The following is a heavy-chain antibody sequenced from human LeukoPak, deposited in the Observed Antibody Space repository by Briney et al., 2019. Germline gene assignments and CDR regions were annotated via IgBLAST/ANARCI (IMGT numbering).Heavy chain of an antibody. CDR2: IYHSGST. D-gene: IGHD2-15*01. CDR1: GYSISSGGYS. J-gene: IGHJ6*03. Sequence: PSETLSLTCAVSGYSISSGGYSWNWNRQPPGKGLEWIGYIYHSGSTSYNPSLKSRVTISVDTSKNQFSLKLSSVTAADTAVYYCAREIPVCSGGSCYGNYYYYYYMDVWGKGTTVTISS. CDR3: AREIPVCSGGSCYGNYYYYYYMDV. V-gene: IGHV4-30-2*01.